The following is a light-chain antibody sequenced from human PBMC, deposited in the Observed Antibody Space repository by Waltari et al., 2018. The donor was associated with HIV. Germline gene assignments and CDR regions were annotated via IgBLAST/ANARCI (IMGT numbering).Light chain of an antibody. CDR2: LGS. V-gene: IGKV2-28*01. CDR1: QSLLHSNGYNY. Sequence: DIVMTQSPLSLPVTPGEPASISCRSSQSLLHSNGYNYLDWYLQKPGQSPQLLIYLGSNRASGVPDRFSGSGSGTDFTLKISRVEAEDVGVYYCRQALQTPLTFGGGTKEESK. J-gene: IGKJ4*01. CDR3: RQALQTPLT.